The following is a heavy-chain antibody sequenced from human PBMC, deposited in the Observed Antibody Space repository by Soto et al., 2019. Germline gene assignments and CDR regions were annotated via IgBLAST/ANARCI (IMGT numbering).Heavy chain of an antibody. CDR1: GFTFSSYS. J-gene: IGHJ3*02. CDR2: ISSSSSYI. D-gene: IGHD6-13*01. CDR3: AREHSSSSDAFDI. V-gene: IGHV3-21*01. Sequence: EVQLVESGGGLVKPGGSLRLSCAASGFTFSSYSMNWVRQAPGKGLEWVSSISSSSSYIYYADSVKGRFTISRDNAKNPLSLQMNSLRAEDTAVYYWAREHSSSSDAFDIWGQGTMVTVSS.